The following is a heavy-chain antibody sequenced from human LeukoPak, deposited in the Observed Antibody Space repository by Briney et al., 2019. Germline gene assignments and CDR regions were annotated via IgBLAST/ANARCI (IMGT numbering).Heavy chain of an antibody. V-gene: IGHV3-30*18. CDR1: GFTFSSYG. J-gene: IGHJ4*02. CDR2: ISYDGSNK. Sequence: GGSLRLPCAASGFTFSSYGMHWVRQAPGKGLEWVAVISYDGSNKYYADSVKGRFTISRDNSKNTLYLQMNSLRAEDTAVYYCAKDWSYRGWAYYLDYWGQGTLVTVSS. D-gene: IGHD6-19*01. CDR3: AKDWSYRGWAYYLDY.